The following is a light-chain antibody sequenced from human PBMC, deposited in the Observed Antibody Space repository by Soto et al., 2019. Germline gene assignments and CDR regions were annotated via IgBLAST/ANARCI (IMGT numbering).Light chain of an antibody. J-gene: IGKJ3*01. V-gene: IGKV1-5*01. CDR3: QQDHNVLGR. CDR1: RSTSHW. CDR2: EAP. Sequence: IQMTQSLPTLSASVGDRVTITCRASRSTSHWFVWYQQNPAKSTKVLMYEAPAMESGVPSRFTGSRTGTDLAVSGSAMQSDDSEASYCQQDHNVLGRFGTGTKVDV.